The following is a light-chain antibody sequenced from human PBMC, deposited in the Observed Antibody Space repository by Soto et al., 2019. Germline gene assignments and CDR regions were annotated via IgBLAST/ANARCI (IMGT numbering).Light chain of an antibody. CDR3: LQNYRSPWT. J-gene: IGKJ1*01. CDR2: AAS. Sequence: AIQMTQSPSSLSASVGDRVTITCRASQAIGNDLGWYQQIPGKAPKLLIYAASRLHSGVPSNISGSGSGSYFTLTSSSLHPEDFATYYCLQNYRSPWTFGQGTKVEMK. CDR1: QAIGND. V-gene: IGKV1-6*01.